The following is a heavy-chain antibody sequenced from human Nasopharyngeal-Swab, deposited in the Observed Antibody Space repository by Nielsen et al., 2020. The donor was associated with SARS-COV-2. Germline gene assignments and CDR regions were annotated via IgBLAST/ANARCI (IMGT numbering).Heavy chain of an antibody. CDR1: GYSISSGYY. Sequence: GSLRLSCTVSGYSISSGYYWGWIRQPPGKGLEWIGSIYHSGSTYYNPSLKSRVTISVDTSKNQFSLKLSSVTAADTAVYYCARDKWELRDHYYGMDVWGQGTTVTVSS. CDR2: IYHSGST. V-gene: IGHV4-38-2*02. D-gene: IGHD1-26*01. J-gene: IGHJ6*02. CDR3: ARDKWELRDHYYGMDV.